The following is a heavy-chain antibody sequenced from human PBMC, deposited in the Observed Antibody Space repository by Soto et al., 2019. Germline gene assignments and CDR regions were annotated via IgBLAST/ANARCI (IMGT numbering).Heavy chain of an antibody. CDR1: GGSISSYY. D-gene: IGHD6-19*01. V-gene: IGHV4-59*01. CDR2: IYYSGST. Sequence: TSETLSLTCTVSGGSISSYYWSWIRQPPGKGLEWIGYIYYSGSTNYIPSLKSRVTISVDTSKNQFSLKLSSVTAADTAVYYCARRYGSVFDYWGQGTLVTVSS. J-gene: IGHJ4*02. CDR3: ARRYGSVFDY.